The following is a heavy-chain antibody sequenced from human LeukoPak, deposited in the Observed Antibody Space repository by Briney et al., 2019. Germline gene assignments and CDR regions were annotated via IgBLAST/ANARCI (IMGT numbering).Heavy chain of an antibody. CDR1: GDSVSNGNYY. Sequence: SETLSLTCIVSGDSVSNGNYYWSWLRQPPGKALEWIGYIYYTGSAYYNPSLEGRVTISVDTSRNHFSVKLNSVTAADTAVYYCARSQNYYGSGDYWSQGTLVTVSS. D-gene: IGHD3-10*01. J-gene: IGHJ4*02. CDR2: IYYTGSA. CDR3: ARSQNYYGSGDY. V-gene: IGHV4-61*03.